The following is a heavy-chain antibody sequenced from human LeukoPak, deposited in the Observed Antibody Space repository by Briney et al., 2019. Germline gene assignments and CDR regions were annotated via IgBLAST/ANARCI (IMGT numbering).Heavy chain of an antibody. CDR2: ISGSGGST. CDR3: VREKFCSGATCYALFAP. CDR1: GFTFSSYA. J-gene: IGHJ5*02. D-gene: IGHD2-2*01. V-gene: IGHV3-23*01. Sequence: GGSLRLSCAASGFTFSSYAMSWVRQAPGKGLEWVSAISGSGGSTYYADSVKGRFTISRDNSKNTLYLQMNSLRAEDTAVYYCVREKFCSGATCYALFAPWGQGTLVTVSS.